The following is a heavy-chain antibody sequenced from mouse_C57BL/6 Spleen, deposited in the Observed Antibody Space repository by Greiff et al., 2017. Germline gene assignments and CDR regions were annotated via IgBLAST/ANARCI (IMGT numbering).Heavy chain of an antibody. CDR3: VRPFYSPYAMDY. CDR1: GFSFNTYA. D-gene: IGHD1-1*01. V-gene: IGHV10-1*01. J-gene: IGHJ4*01. CDR2: IRSKSNNYAT. Sequence: EVQLVESGGGLVQPKGSLKLSCAASGFSFNTYAMNWVRQAPGKGLEWVARIRSKSNNYATYYADSVKDRFTISRDDSESMLYLQMNNLKTEDTAMYYCVRPFYSPYAMDYWGQGTSVTVSS.